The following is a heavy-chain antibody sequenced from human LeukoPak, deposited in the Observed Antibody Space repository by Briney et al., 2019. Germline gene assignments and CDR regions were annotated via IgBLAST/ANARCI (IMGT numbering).Heavy chain of an antibody. V-gene: IGHV4-4*07. CDR2: IYTTGST. CDR1: GRSITSYY. Sequence: SETLSLTCTVSGRSITSYYWSWVRQPAGKGLEWIGRIYTTGSTDYHPSLKSRVTMSVDTSKNQFSLNLNSVTAADTAVYYCVRVGYIGSSWLFDYWGQGALVSVSS. CDR3: VRVGYIGSSWLFDY. J-gene: IGHJ4*02. D-gene: IGHD1-26*01.